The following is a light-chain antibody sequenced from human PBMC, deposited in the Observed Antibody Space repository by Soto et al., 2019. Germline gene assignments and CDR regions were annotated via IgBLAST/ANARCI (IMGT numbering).Light chain of an antibody. CDR1: SSDVGGYNY. V-gene: IGLV2-14*01. CDR3: NSYTSKSTGV. J-gene: IGLJ1*01. CDR2: EVS. Sequence: QSALTQPASVSGSTRQSITISCTRTSSDVGGYNYVSWYQQHPGKAPKLIIYEVSNRPSGDSNRFSGSKSGNTASLTISGLQAEDEADYYCNSYTSKSTGVFGTGTKVTVL.